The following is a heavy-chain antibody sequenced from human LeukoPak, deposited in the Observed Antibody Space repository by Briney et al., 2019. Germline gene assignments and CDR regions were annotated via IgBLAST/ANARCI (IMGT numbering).Heavy chain of an antibody. CDR1: GGSISSGGYY. V-gene: IGHV4-30-2*01. J-gene: IGHJ3*02. CDR3: GARRAFDX. D-gene: IGHD6-6*01. Sequence: PSQTLSLTCTVSGGSISSGGYYWSWIRQPPGKGLEWIGHIYYTGSTYYNPSLKSRVTISADRSKNQFSLKLTSVTAADTAVYYCGARRAFDXXXRGTMVTVSS. CDR2: IYYTGST.